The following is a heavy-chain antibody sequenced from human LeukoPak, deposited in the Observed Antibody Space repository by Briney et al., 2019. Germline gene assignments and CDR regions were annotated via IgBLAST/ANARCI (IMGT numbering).Heavy chain of an antibody. V-gene: IGHV1-18*01. CDR3: ARVDGSYLFHAFDI. CDR2: ISAYNGNT. Sequence: GASVKVSCKASGGTFSSYAISWVRQAPGQGLEWMGWISAYNGNTNYAQKLQGRVTVTTDTSTSTAYMELRSLRSDDTAVYYCARVDGSYLFHAFDIWGQGTMVTVSS. D-gene: IGHD1-26*01. CDR1: GGTFSSYA. J-gene: IGHJ3*02.